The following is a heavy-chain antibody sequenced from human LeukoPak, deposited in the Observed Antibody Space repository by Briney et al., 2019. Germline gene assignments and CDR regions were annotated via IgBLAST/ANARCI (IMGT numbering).Heavy chain of an antibody. CDR1: GFTFSSYS. Sequence: MSGGSLRLSCAASGFTFSSYSMNWVRQAPGKGLEWVSSISSSSSYIYYADSVKGRFTISRDNAKNSLYLQMNSLRAEDTAVYYCARDPRVGATASFDYWGQGPLVTVSS. CDR2: ISSSSSYI. V-gene: IGHV3-21*01. CDR3: ARDPRVGATASFDY. J-gene: IGHJ4*02. D-gene: IGHD1-26*01.